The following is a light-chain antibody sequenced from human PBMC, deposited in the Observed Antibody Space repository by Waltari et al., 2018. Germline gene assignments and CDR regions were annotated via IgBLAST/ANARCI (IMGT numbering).Light chain of an antibody. V-gene: IGKV3-20*01. J-gene: IGKJ1*01. CDR3: QQHGTLPAT. Sequence: EIVLAQSPGTASLSPAASVTLSCRASQTVGSSSLAWYQQKPGQAPRLVIYRASRRATGIPDRFSGSGSGTDFSLTISRLEAEDFAVYYCQQHGTLPATFGQGTKVEIK. CDR1: QTVGSSS. CDR2: RAS.